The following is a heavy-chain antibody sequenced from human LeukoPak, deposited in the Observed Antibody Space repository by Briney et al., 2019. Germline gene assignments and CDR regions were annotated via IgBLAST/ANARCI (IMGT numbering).Heavy chain of an antibody. CDR3: AREAGWLLSRPFDY. CDR2: ISSSGSTI. J-gene: IGHJ4*02. D-gene: IGHD3-9*01. CDR1: GFTFSSYS. V-gene: IGHV3-48*04. Sequence: GGSLRLSCAASGFTFSSYSMNWVRQAPGKGLEWVSYISSSGSTIYYADSVKGRFTISRDNAKNSLYLQMNSLRAEDTAVYYCAREAGWLLSRPFDYWGQGTLVTVSS.